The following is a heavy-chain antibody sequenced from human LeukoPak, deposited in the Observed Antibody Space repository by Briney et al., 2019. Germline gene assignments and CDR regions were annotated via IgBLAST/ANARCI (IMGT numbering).Heavy chain of an antibody. CDR1: GGSISSHY. V-gene: IGHV4-59*11. D-gene: IGHD3-22*01. CDR2: IYYSGST. Sequence: SETLSLTCTVPGGSISSHYWSRIRQAPGKGLEWIGYIYYSGSTNYNPSVKSRVTISVDTSKNQFSLRLTSVTAADTAVYDCAKHLTNAYYDMIWFDPWGQGTLVTVSS. CDR3: AKHLTNAYYDMIWFDP. J-gene: IGHJ5*02.